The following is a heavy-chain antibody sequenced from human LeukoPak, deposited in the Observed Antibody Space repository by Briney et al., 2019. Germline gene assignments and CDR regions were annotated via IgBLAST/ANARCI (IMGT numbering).Heavy chain of an antibody. D-gene: IGHD6-19*01. J-gene: IGHJ5*02. CDR1: GFTVGSNY. V-gene: IGHV3-66*01. Sequence: GGSLRLSCAASGFTVGSNYMSWVRQAPGKGLEWVSVIYSGGSTYYADSVKGRFTISRDNSKNTLYLQMNSLRAEDTAVYYCARVGAVAGTPIWFDPWGQGTLVTVSS. CDR2: IYSGGST. CDR3: ARVGAVAGTPIWFDP.